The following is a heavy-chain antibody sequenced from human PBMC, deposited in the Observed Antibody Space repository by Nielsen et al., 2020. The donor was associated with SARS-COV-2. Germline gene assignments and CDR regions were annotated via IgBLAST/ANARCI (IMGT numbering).Heavy chain of an antibody. CDR2: ISSFSEYI. J-gene: IGHJ5*02. CDR3: ARGDADNWLDP. CDR1: GFTFDHYA. V-gene: IGHV3-21*01. Sequence: GESLKISCTASGFTFDHYAMSWVRQAPGRGLEWVSSISSFSEYIYYADSVEGRFTISRDNAENSLYLQMNSLRVEDTAVYYCARGDADNWLDPWGQGTLVTVSS.